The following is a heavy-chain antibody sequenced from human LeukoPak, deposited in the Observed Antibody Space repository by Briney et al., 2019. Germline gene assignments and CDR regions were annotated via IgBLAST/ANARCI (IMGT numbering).Heavy chain of an antibody. D-gene: IGHD3-3*01. Sequence: GESLKISCAASGFTFSSYSMTWVRQAPGKGLEWVSSITTSSNYIDYADSVKGRFTISRDNAKNSLYLQMNSLRAEDTAVYYCARDLNFWSSYSTRGFDYWGQGTLVTVSS. CDR2: ITTSSNYI. J-gene: IGHJ4*01. CDR3: ARDLNFWSSYSTRGFDY. CDR1: GFTFSSYS. V-gene: IGHV3-21*01.